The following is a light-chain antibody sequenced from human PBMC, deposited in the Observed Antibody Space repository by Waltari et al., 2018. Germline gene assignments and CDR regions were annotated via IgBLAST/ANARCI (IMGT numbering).Light chain of an antibody. CDR2: GAS. CDR3: QQYGSSILYT. J-gene: IGKJ2*01. V-gene: IGKV3-20*01. CDR1: QRITKRY. Sequence: EVVLTQSPDTLSLSPGERATLSCWASQRITKRYLAWYQQKPGQAPSLLIYGASSRGAGIPERFSGSGSGTDFTLTISRLEPEDSVVYYCQQYGSSILYTFGQGTKLEIK.